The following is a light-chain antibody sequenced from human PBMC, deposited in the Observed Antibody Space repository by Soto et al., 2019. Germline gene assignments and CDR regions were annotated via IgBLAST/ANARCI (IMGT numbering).Light chain of an antibody. Sequence: SYELTQPPSVSVSPGQTASITCSGDKLGDKYACWYQQKPGQSPVLVIYQDSKRPSGIPERFSGSNSGNTATLTISGTQAMDEADYYCQAWESIYVVFGGGTKLTVL. CDR2: QDS. V-gene: IGLV3-1*01. J-gene: IGLJ2*01. CDR3: QAWESIYVV. CDR1: KLGDKY.